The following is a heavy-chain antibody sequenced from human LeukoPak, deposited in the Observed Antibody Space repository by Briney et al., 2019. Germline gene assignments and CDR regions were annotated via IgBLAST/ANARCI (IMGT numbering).Heavy chain of an antibody. Sequence: PGGSLRLSCEASGFSFSGYAMHWVRQAPGKGLEWVAVISYDGSNKYYADSVKGRFTISRDNSKNTLYLQMNSLRAEDTAVYYCAKSIYHRYSSPIDPWGQGTLVTVSS. CDR1: GFSFSGYA. V-gene: IGHV3-30*04. J-gene: IGHJ5*02. CDR3: AKSIYHRYSSPIDP. D-gene: IGHD6-13*01. CDR2: ISYDGSNK.